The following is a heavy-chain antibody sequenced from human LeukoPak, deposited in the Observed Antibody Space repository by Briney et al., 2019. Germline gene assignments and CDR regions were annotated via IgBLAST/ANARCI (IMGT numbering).Heavy chain of an antibody. CDR2: INSDGSST. V-gene: IGHV3-74*01. CDR1: GFTFSSYW. Sequence: GGSLRLSCAASGFTFSSYWMHWVRQAPGKGLVWVSRINSDGSSTSYADSVKGRFTISRDNAENTLYLQMNSLRAEDTAVYYCARALGTCSSTSCSYRFDPWGQGTLVTVSS. CDR3: ARALGTCSSTSCSYRFDP. J-gene: IGHJ5*02. D-gene: IGHD2-2*01.